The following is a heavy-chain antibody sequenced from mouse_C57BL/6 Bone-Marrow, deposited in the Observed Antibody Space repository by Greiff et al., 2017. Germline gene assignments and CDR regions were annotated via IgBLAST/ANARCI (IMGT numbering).Heavy chain of an antibody. Sequence: DVKLVESGGDLVKPGGSLTLSCAASGFTFSSYGLSWVRQTPDKRLEWVATISSGGSYTYYPDSVKGRFTISRDIAKNTLYLQMSSLKSEDTAMYYCARHVELRGWFAYWGQGTLVTVSA. J-gene: IGHJ3*01. CDR2: ISSGGSYT. CDR3: ARHVELRGWFAY. D-gene: IGHD1-3*01. CDR1: GFTFSSYG. V-gene: IGHV5-6*02.